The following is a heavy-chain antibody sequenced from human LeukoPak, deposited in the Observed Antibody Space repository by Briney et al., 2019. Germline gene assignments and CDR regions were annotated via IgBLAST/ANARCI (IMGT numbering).Heavy chain of an antibody. D-gene: IGHD3-22*01. V-gene: IGHV3-21*01. Sequence: PGGSLRLSCAASGFTFSSYSMNWVRQAPGKGLEWVSSISSSSSYIYYADSVKGRFTISRGNAKNSLYLQMNSLRAEDTAVYYCARDDVSDSSGYYIRRGYYYYGMDVWGQGTTVTVSS. CDR3: ARDDVSDSSGYYIRRGYYYYGMDV. CDR1: GFTFSSYS. J-gene: IGHJ6*02. CDR2: ISSSSSYI.